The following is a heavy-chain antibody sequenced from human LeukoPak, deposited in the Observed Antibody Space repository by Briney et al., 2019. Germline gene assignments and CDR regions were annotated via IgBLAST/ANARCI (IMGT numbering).Heavy chain of an antibody. D-gene: IGHD6-13*01. Sequence: GESLKISCKGSGYSFTSYWIGWVRQMPGKGLEWMGIIYPGDSDTRYSPSFQGQVTISADKSISTAYLQWSSLKASDTAMYYCARVYSSSWYLGGYRLWYGMDVWGQGTTVTVSS. CDR2: IYPGDSDT. CDR1: GYSFTSYW. V-gene: IGHV5-51*01. CDR3: ARVYSSSWYLGGYRLWYGMDV. J-gene: IGHJ6*02.